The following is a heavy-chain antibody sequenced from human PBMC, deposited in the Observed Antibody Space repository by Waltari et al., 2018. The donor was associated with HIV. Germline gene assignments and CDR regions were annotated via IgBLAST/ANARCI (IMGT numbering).Heavy chain of an antibody. D-gene: IGHD3-3*01. CDR3: ARNSNYDFWSGYYTRSWFDP. J-gene: IGHJ5*02. V-gene: IGHV4-39*01. CDR2: IYYIGST. Sequence: QLQLQESGPGLVKPSETLSLTCTVSGGSISSSSYYWGWIRQPPGKGLEWSGSIYYIGSTHYNPSPKSRANISVYKSKNQFSLKLRSVTAADTVVYYCARNSNYDFWSGYYTRSWFDPWGQGTLVTVSS. CDR1: GGSISSSSYY.